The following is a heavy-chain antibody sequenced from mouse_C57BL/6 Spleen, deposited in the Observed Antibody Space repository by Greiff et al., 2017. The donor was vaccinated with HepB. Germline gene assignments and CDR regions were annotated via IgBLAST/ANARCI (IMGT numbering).Heavy chain of an antibody. J-gene: IGHJ1*03. CDR3: ARGGPYWYFDV. CDR1: GFTFSDFY. Sequence: DVKLVESGGGLVQSGRSLRLSCATSGFTFSDFYMEWVRQAPGKGLEWIAASRNKANDYTTEYSASVKGRFIVSRDTSQSILYLQMNALRAEDTAIYYCARGGPYWYFDVWGTGTTVTVSS. V-gene: IGHV7-1*01. CDR2: SRNKANDYTT.